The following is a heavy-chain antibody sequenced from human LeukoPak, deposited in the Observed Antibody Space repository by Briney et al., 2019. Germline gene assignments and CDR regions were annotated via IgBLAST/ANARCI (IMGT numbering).Heavy chain of an antibody. CDR3: ARVRGGSYERAFDY. D-gene: IGHD1-26*01. V-gene: IGHV4-59*12. Sequence: SETLSLTCTVPGGSISSYYWSWIRQPPGKGLEWLGYIYYSGSTNYNPSLKSRVTISVDTSKNQFSLKLSSVTAADTAVYYCARVRGGSYERAFDYWGQGTLVTVSS. CDR2: IYYSGST. CDR1: GGSISSYY. J-gene: IGHJ4*02.